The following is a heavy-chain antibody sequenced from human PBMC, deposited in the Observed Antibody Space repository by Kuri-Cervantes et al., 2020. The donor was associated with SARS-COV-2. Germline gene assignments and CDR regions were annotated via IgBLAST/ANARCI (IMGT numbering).Heavy chain of an antibody. CDR1: GFAFSSHS. Sequence: GESLKISCAASGFAFSSHSMTWLRQAPGRELEWVSAISGYSVWIYYADSVKGRFTISRDNSKNIVYLQMNSLGADDAAVYYCGPFSRYAYDFDKWGQGILVTVSS. CDR3: GPFSRYAYDFDK. V-gene: IGHV3-23*01. CDR2: ISGYSVWI. J-gene: IGHJ4*02. D-gene: IGHD3-9*01.